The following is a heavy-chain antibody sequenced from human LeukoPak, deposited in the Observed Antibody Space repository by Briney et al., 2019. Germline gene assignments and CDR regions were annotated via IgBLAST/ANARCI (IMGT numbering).Heavy chain of an antibody. CDR3: ARVGMVRDYYYYMDV. Sequence: ASVKVSCKASGYTFTGYYMHWVRQAPGQGLEWMGLINPSGSSTSYAQKFQGRLSLTRDMSTSTDYMELSSLRSEDTAVYYCARVGMVRDYYYYMDVWGKGTTVTVSS. V-gene: IGHV1-46*01. J-gene: IGHJ6*03. CDR1: GYTFTGYY. CDR2: INPSGSST. D-gene: IGHD3-10*01.